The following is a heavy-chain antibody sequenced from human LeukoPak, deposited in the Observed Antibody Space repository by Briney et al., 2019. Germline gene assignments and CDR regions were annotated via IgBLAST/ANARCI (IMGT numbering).Heavy chain of an antibody. CDR1: GGTFSSYA. D-gene: IGHD6-6*01. CDR2: IIPIFGTA. J-gene: IGHJ4*02. CDR3: ARASIAARLNLYFDY. Sequence: SVKVSCKASGGTFSSYAISWVRQAPGQGLEWMGGIIPIFGTANYAQKFQGRVTITADESTSTAYMELSSLRSEDTAVCYCARASIAARLNLYFDYWGQGTLVTVSS. V-gene: IGHV1-69*01.